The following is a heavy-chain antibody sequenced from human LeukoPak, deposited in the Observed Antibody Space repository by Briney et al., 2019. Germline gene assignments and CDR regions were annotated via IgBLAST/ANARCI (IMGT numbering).Heavy chain of an antibody. J-gene: IGHJ3*02. CDR1: GYTLTELS. D-gene: IGHD3-10*01. CDR3: ATEAIVERRGSGTYYNSGAFDI. CDR2: IDPENGET. V-gene: IGHV1-24*01. Sequence: ASVKVSCKVSGYTLTELSMHWVRQAPGKGLEWMGGIDPENGETIYAQKFQGRVTMTEDTSTDTAYMELSSLRSEDTASYYCATEAIVERRGSGTYYNSGAFDIWGLGTMVTVSS.